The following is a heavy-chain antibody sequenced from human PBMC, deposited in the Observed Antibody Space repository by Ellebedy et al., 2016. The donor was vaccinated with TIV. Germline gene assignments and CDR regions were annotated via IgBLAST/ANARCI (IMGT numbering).Heavy chain of an antibody. CDR2: ISYDGSNK. CDR1: GFTFSSYA. CDR3: ARDIVVVPAAMPVGLGY. V-gene: IGHV3-30-3*01. D-gene: IGHD2-2*01. J-gene: IGHJ4*02. Sequence: PGGSLRLSCAASGFTFSSYAMHRVRQAPGKGLEWVAVISYDGSNKYYADSVKGRFTISRDNSKNTLYLQMNSLRAEDTAVYYCARDIVVVPAAMPVGLGYWGQGTLVTASS.